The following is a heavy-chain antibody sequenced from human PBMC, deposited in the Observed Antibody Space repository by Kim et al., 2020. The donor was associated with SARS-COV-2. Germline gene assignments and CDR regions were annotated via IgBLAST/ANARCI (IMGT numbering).Heavy chain of an antibody. CDR3: AKDRLISGYRHYYYYYYGMDV. CDR2: ISWNSGSI. D-gene: IGHD3-22*01. Sequence: GGSLRLSCAASGFTFDDYAMHWVRRAPGKGLEWVSGISWNSGSIGYADSVKGRFTISRDNAKNSLYLQMNSLRAEDTALYYCAKDRLISGYRHYYYYYYGMDVWGQGTTVTVSS. J-gene: IGHJ6*02. V-gene: IGHV3-9*01. CDR1: GFTFDDYA.